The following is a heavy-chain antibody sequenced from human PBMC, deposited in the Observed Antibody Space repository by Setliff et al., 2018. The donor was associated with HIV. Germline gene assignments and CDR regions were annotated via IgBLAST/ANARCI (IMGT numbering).Heavy chain of an antibody. J-gene: IGHJ5*01. CDR3: ARHGRSYDSGRWYNWFDS. CDR2: MHVSRET. D-gene: IGHD3-10*01. Sequence: PSETLSLTCTVSGGSISDTYYTWIRQTPGKGLEWIGLMHVSRETNYNPSLESRVTISMDTSKNQFSLKLSSVTAADTALYFCARHGRSYDSGRWYNWFDSWGQGTPVTV. CDR1: GGSISDTY. V-gene: IGHV4-59*08.